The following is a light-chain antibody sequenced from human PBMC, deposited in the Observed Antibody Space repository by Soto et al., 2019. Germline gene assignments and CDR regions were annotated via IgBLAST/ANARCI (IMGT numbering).Light chain of an antibody. Sequence: ELVLTQSPGTLSVSPGERVTISCRASQTISSNYLAWYQQKPGQAPSLLIYGTSSRATGIPDRFSGSGSGTDFTLTISRLEPEDSAIYYCQQYGSWTFGQGTKVEIK. CDR1: QTISSNY. V-gene: IGKV3-20*01. CDR3: QQYGSWT. CDR2: GTS. J-gene: IGKJ1*01.